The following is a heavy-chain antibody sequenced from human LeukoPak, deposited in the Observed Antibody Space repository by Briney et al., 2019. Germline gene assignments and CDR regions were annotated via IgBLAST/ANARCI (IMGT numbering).Heavy chain of an antibody. CDR1: GFTFSNYW. CDR3: ARDLRAVGTSFDY. V-gene: IGHV3-74*01. J-gene: IGHJ4*02. Sequence: GGSLRLSCAASGFTFSNYWMHWVRQAPGKGLVWFSRMNSDGSSIAYADSVKGRFTISRDNAKNTLYLQMNSLRAEDTAVYYCARDLRAVGTSFDYWGQGTLVTVSP. D-gene: IGHD6-13*01. CDR2: MNSDGSSI.